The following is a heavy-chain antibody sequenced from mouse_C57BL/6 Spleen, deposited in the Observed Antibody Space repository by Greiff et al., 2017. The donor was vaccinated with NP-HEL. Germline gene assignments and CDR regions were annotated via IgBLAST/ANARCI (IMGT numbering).Heavy chain of an antibody. CDR2: IDPETGGT. CDR3: TRRDYYEGYFDV. Sequence: VQLQQSGAELVRPGASVTLSCKASGYTFTDYEMHWVKQTPVHGLEWIGAIDPETGGTAYNQKFKGKAILTADKSSSTAYMELRSLTSEDSAVYYCTRRDYYEGYFDVWGTGTTVTVSS. J-gene: IGHJ1*03. D-gene: IGHD1-1*01. V-gene: IGHV1-15*01. CDR1: GYTFTDYE.